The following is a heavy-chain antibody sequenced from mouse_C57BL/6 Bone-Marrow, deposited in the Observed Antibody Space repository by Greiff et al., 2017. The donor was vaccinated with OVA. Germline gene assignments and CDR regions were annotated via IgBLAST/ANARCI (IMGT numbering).Heavy chain of an antibody. J-gene: IGHJ2*01. D-gene: IGHD1-1*01. CDR1: GFTFSSYG. CDR3: ARHYYCSSPDY. V-gene: IGHV5-6*01. CDR2: ISSGGSYT. Sequence: EVQGVDSGGDLVKPGGSLKLSCAASGFTFSSYGMSWVRQTPDKRLEWVATISSGGSYTYYPDSVKGRFTISRDNAKNTLYLQMSSLKSEDTAVYYGARHYYCSSPDYWGQGTTLTVSS.